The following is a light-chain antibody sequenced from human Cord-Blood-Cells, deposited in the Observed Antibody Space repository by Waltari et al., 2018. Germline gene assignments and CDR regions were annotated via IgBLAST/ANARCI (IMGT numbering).Light chain of an antibody. CDR3: QQYGSSPFT. Sequence: EIVLTQSPGTLSLSPGASANLSCRASQSVSSSYLDWYQQKPGQAPRLLIYGATSRATGIPDMFSVSGSGTDFTLTISRLEPEDFAVYYCQQYGSSPFTFGPGTKVDIK. CDR1: QSVSSSY. CDR2: GAT. J-gene: IGKJ3*01. V-gene: IGKV3-20*01.